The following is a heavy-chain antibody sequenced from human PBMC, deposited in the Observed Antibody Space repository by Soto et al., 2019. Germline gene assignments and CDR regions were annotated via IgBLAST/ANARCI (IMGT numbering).Heavy chain of an antibody. D-gene: IGHD3-9*01. CDR2: IYYSGST. CDR1: GGSISSGGYY. Sequence: SETLSLTCTVSGGSISSGGYYWSWIRQHPGKGLEWIGYIYYSGSTYYNPSLKSRVTISVDTSKNQFSLKLSSVTAADTAVYYCARRRDYDILTGDAFDIWGQGTMVTVSS. CDR3: ARRRDYDILTGDAFDI. J-gene: IGHJ3*02. V-gene: IGHV4-31*03.